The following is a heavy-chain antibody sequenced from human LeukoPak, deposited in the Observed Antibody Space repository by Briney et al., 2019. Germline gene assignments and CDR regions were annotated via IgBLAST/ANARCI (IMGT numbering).Heavy chain of an antibody. Sequence: ASVKVSCKASGYTLTSYGISWVRQAPGQGLEWMGWISAYNGNTNYAQKLQGRVTMTTDTSTSTAYMELRSLRSDDTAVYYCARYDYSNYRWYYMDVWGKGTTVTVSS. CDR3: ARYDYSNYRWYYMDV. V-gene: IGHV1-18*01. J-gene: IGHJ6*03. D-gene: IGHD4-11*01. CDR2: ISAYNGNT. CDR1: GYTLTSYG.